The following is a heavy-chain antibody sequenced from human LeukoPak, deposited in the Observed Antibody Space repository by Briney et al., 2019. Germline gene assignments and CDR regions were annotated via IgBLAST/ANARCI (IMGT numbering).Heavy chain of an antibody. D-gene: IGHD3-22*01. J-gene: IGHJ4*02. CDR3: ASHYDSSGYYYYGY. V-gene: IGHV3-30*03. CDR2: ISYDGSNK. Sequence: PGRSLRLSCAASGFTFSSYGMHWVRQAPGKGLEWVAVISYDGSNKYYADSVKGRFTISRDNSKNTLYLQMNSLRAEDTAVYYCASHYDSSGYYYYGYWGQGTLVTVSS. CDR1: GFTFSSYG.